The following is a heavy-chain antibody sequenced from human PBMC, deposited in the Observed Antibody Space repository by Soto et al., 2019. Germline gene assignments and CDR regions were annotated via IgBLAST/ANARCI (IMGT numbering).Heavy chain of an antibody. V-gene: IGHV4-39*01. CDR2: IYYSGRT. Sequence: PSETLRLTCTVSCGSIISRGYYWSCIRQHPGKSLEWIGYIYYSGRTYYNPSLKSRVTISVDTSKNQFSLKLSSVTAADTAVYYCARHRNFSRGRSMVRGTNYYYGMDVWGQGTTVTVSS. J-gene: IGHJ6*02. CDR3: ARHRNFSRGRSMVRGTNYYYGMDV. CDR1: CGSIISRGYY. D-gene: IGHD3-10*01.